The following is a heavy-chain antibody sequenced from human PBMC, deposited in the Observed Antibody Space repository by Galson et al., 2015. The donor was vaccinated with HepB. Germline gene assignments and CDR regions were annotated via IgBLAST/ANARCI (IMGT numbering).Heavy chain of an antibody. CDR3: ARDMSSGYYRTFDP. CDR1: GFTFSSYS. V-gene: IGHV3-48*02. Sequence: SLRLSCAASGFTFSSYSMNWVRQAPGKGLEWVSYISSSSSTIYYADSVKGRFTISRDNAKNSLYLQMNSLRDEDTAVYYCARDMSSGYYRTFDPWGQGTLVTVSS. J-gene: IGHJ5*02. CDR2: ISSSSSTI. D-gene: IGHD3-22*01.